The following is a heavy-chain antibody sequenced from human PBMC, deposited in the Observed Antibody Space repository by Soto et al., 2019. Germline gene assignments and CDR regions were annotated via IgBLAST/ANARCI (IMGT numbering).Heavy chain of an antibody. CDR2: IYYSGST. CDR1: GGSISSYY. D-gene: IGHD3-10*01. Sequence: SETLSVTCTVSGGSISSYYWSWIRQPPGKGLEWIGYIYYSGSTNYNPSLKSRVTISVDTSKNQFSLKLSSVTAADTAVYYCARDTDFGWFHPWGPGTLVTV. V-gene: IGHV4-59*01. J-gene: IGHJ5*02. CDR3: ARDTDFGWFHP.